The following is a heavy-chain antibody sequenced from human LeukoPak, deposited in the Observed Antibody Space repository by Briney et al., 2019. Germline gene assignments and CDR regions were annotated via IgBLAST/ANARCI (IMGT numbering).Heavy chain of an antibody. CDR2: INPSGGST. J-gene: IGHJ4*02. CDR3: ARAGAVAGFDY. D-gene: IGHD6-19*01. Sequence: GASVKVSCKASGYTFTRYYMHWVRQTPGQGLEWMGIINPSGGSTSYAQKFQGRVTMTRDTSTSTVYMELSSLRSEDTAVYYCARAGAVAGFDYWGQGTLVTVSS. V-gene: IGHV1-46*01. CDR1: GYTFTRYY.